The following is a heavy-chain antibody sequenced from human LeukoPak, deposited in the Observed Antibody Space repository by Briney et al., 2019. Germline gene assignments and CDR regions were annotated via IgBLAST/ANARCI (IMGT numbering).Heavy chain of an antibody. D-gene: IGHD2-15*01. CDR1: GYTFTGHN. CDR2: IHVKDGDT. V-gene: IGHV1-2*02. J-gene: IGHJ4*02. CDR3: ARASNTLYGGQFFDS. Sequence: ASVKVSCKASGYTFTGHNIHWVRQAPGQGLECMGWIHVKDGDTNYEQNFRGRVTMTMHTSTSTAYMELSGLRSDHTAVYYCARASNTLYGGQFFDSWGQGTLVDVSS.